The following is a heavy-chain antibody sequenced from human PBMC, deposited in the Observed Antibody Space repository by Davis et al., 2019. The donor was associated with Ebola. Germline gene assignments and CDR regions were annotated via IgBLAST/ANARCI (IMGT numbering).Heavy chain of an antibody. CDR3: ARVGGLITFGGVLGMDV. D-gene: IGHD3-16*01. Sequence: ASVKVSCKASGYTFTSYAMHWVRQAPGQRLEWMGWINAGNGNTKYSQKFQGRVTITRDTSASTAYMELSSLRSEDTAVYYCARVGGLITFGGVLGMDVWGQGTTVTVSS. CDR2: INAGNGNT. CDR1: GYTFTSYA. J-gene: IGHJ6*02. V-gene: IGHV1-3*01.